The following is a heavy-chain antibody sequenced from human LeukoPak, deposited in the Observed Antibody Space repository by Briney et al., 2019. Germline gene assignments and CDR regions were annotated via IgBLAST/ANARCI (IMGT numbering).Heavy chain of an antibody. CDR2: THSSGGT. J-gene: IGHJ5*02. CDR3: IVFGDSNH. CDR1: GFTVSSNY. V-gene: IGHV3-53*01. D-gene: IGHD4-17*01. Sequence: RSGGSLRLSCAASGFTVSSNYMSWVRQAPGKGLEWVSATHSSGGTYYADSVKGRFTISRDTSKNTLYLQINSLSVEDTAVYYCIVFGDSNHWGQGTLVTVSS.